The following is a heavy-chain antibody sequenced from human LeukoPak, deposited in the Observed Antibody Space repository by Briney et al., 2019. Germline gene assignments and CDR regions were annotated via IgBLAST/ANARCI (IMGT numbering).Heavy chain of an antibody. Sequence: PSETLSLTCAVYGGSFSGYYWSWIRQPPGKGLEWIGEINHSGTTNYNSSLKSRVTASVDTSKNQFSLKLSSVTAADKAVYYCARRYSGSYGLYSHHSMDVWGKGTTVTISS. CDR3: ARRYSGSYGLYSHHSMDV. J-gene: IGHJ6*03. CDR1: GGSFSGYY. CDR2: INHSGTT. D-gene: IGHD1-26*01. V-gene: IGHV4-34*01.